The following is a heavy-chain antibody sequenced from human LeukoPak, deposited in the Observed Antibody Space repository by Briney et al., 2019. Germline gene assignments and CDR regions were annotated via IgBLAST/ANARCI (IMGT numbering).Heavy chain of an antibody. Sequence: GGSLRLSCAASGFTFSSYAMSWVRQAPGKGLEWVSAISGSGGSTYYADSVKGRFTISRDNSKNTLYLQMNSLRTEDTAVYYCAKDPAWGYYGSGPDYWGQGTLVTVSS. D-gene: IGHD3-10*01. CDR3: AKDPAWGYYGSGPDY. CDR2: ISGSGGST. CDR1: GFTFSSYA. V-gene: IGHV3-23*01. J-gene: IGHJ4*02.